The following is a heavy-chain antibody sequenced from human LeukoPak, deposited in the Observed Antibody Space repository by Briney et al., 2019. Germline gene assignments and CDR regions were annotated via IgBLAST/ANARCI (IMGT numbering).Heavy chain of an antibody. CDR3: ARFPGRSRRVGAIDY. D-gene: IGHD1-26*01. CDR2: IKQDGSDK. CDR1: KFTFSNYW. Sequence: PGGSLRLSCAASKFTFSNYWMSWVRQAPGKGLEWVANIKQDGSDKYYVDSVKGRFTISRDNYKNTLYLQMNSLRAEDTAVYYCARFPGRSRRVGAIDYWGQGTLVTVSS. J-gene: IGHJ4*02. V-gene: IGHV3-7*01.